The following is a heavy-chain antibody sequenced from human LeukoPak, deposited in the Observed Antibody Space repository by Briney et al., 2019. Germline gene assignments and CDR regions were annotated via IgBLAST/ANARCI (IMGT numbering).Heavy chain of an antibody. CDR3: TKGLWTGSQRLFDS. CDR2: ISGNGDAS. J-gene: IGHJ4*02. CDR1: GFSFSSCA. V-gene: IGHV3-23*01. Sequence: GGSLRLSCAASGFSFSSCAMGWVRQAPGKGPEWLSAISGNGDASYYAPSVKGWFTISRDNSRDILYVQMNSLGAEDTAVYYCTKGLWTGSQRLFDSWGQGALVTVSS. D-gene: IGHD3-10*02.